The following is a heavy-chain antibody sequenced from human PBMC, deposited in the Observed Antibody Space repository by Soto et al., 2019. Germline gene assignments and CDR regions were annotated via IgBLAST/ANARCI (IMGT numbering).Heavy chain of an antibody. J-gene: IGHJ4*02. CDR1: GYSVSESNR. D-gene: IGHD6-19*01. V-gene: IGHV4-28*01. Sequence: SETLSLTCAVSGYSVSESNRWGWIRQPPVKGLEWMGHSYNSGSTYYKSSLKVRVTMSIDTSKNRFSLRLYSVTAVDTAVYYCARKYGIPVAGTFDYWGQGILFTVSS. CDR2: SYNSGST. CDR3: ARKYGIPVAGTFDY.